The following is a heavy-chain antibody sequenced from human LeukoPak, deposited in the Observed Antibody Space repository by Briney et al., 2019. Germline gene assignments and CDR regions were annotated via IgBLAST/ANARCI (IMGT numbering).Heavy chain of an antibody. J-gene: IGHJ3*01. CDR1: GYRFTNYW. D-gene: IGHD4/OR15-4a*01. Sequence: GESLKISCKGSGYRFTNYWIGWVRQKPGTGLEWMGIIYPDDSDTRYSPSFEGQVTISAAKSITTAYLQWNSLKASDTAMYYCARAYDASWGAFGVWGQGTMVTVSS. CDR2: IYPDDSDT. V-gene: IGHV5-51*01. CDR3: ARAYDASWGAFGV.